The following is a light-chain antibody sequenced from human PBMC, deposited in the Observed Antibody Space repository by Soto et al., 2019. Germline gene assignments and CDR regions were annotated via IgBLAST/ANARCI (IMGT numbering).Light chain of an antibody. J-gene: IGLJ2*01. Sequence: QSALTQPPSASGSPGQSVTISCTGTSSDVGGYNYVSWYRQHPGKAPQLIIYDVNKLPSGVPDRFSGSKSGNTASLTVSGLQAEDEADYFCNSYGGTNNYVVFGGGTKLTVL. V-gene: IGLV2-8*01. CDR1: SSDVGGYNY. CDR3: NSYGGTNNYVV. CDR2: DVN.